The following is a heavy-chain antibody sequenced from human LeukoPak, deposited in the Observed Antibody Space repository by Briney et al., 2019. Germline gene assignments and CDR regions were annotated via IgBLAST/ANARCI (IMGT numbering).Heavy chain of an antibody. Sequence: SETLSLTCAVYGGSFSGYYWSWIRQPPGKGLEWIGEINQSGSTNYNPPLKSRVTISVDTSKNQFSLKPSSVTAADTAVYYCARSGSYSYYGLDVWGQGTTVTVSS. V-gene: IGHV4-34*01. D-gene: IGHD1-26*01. CDR1: GGSFSGYY. CDR2: INQSGST. J-gene: IGHJ6*02. CDR3: ARSGSYSYYGLDV.